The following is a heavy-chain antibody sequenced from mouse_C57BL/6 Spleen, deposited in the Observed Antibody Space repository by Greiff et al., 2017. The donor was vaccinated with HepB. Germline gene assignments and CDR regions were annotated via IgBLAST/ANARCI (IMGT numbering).Heavy chain of an antibody. CDR1: GFTFSSYG. CDR3: ASPLTGPPFAY. D-gene: IGHD4-1*01. CDR2: ISSGGSYT. V-gene: IGHV5-6*02. Sequence: EVMLVESGGDLVKPGGSLKLSCAASGFTFSSYGMSWVRQTPDKRLEWVATISSGGSYTYYPDSVKGRFTISRDNAKNTLYLQMSSLKSEDTAMYYCASPLTGPPFAYWGQGTLVTVSA. J-gene: IGHJ3*01.